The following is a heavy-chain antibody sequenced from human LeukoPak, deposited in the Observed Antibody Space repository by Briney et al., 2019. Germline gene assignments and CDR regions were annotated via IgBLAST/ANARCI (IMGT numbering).Heavy chain of an antibody. CDR2: ISSSASTI. CDR3: ASQISGYCSGGSCYSRDY. V-gene: IGHV3-48*03. Sequence: GGSLRLSCAASGFIFSSYEMNWVRQAPGKGLEWVSYISSSASTIYYADSVKGRFTISRDNAKNSLYLQMNSLRAEDTAVYYCASQISGYCSGGSCYSRDYWGQGTLVTVSS. CDR1: GFIFSSYE. D-gene: IGHD2-15*01. J-gene: IGHJ4*02.